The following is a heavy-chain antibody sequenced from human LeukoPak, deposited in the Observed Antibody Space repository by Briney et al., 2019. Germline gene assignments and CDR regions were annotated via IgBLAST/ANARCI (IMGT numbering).Heavy chain of an antibody. CDR1: GGSISTYY. D-gene: IGHD3-22*01. Sequence: SETLSLTCSVSGGSISTYYWSWIRQTPGKGLEQIGYIYNSGSTNYNLSLEGRVTMSIDTSKNQFSLKLSSVTAADTAVYYCTRGGYYEPIDSWGQGTLVTVSS. J-gene: IGHJ4*02. V-gene: IGHV4-59*01. CDR3: TRGGYYEPIDS. CDR2: IYNSGST.